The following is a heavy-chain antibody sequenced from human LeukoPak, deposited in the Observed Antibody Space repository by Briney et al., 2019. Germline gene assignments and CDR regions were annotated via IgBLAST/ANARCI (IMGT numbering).Heavy chain of an antibody. J-gene: IGHJ3*02. CDR1: GGSISSSNW. D-gene: IGHD1-26*01. V-gene: IGHV4-4*02. CDR3: ARDKREPRYAFDI. Sequence: SSETLSLTCAVSGGSISSSNWWSWVRQPPRKGLEWIGEIYHSGSTNYNPSLKSRVTILVDKSKNQFSLKLSSVTAADTAVYYCARDKREPRYAFDIWGQGTMVTVSS. CDR2: IYHSGST.